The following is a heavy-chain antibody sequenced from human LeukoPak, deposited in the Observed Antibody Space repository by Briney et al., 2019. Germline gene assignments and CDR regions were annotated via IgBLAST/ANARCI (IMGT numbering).Heavy chain of an antibody. CDR3: ARGFPGDPPAFDY. Sequence: PGGSLRLSCAASGFTLDDYVMHWVRQAPGRGLEWVSLIRGDGVTTYYADSMRGRLTISRDNSENSLYLQMHSLRIEDTALYYCARGFPGDPPAFDYWGQGTLVTVSS. V-gene: IGHV3-43*02. J-gene: IGHJ4*02. CDR1: GFTLDDYV. CDR2: IRGDGVTT. D-gene: IGHD2-21*01.